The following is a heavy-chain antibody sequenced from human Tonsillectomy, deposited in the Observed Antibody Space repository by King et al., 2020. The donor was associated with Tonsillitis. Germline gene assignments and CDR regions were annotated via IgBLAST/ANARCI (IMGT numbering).Heavy chain of an antibody. Sequence: VQLVQSGGGVVQPGGSLRLSCGVSGFTLSDVDIQWVRQPPGKGLDWVAFRGSHESDKFYADSVKGRFTISTDNSKNILFLQMNSLRTEDTGLYYCAKVSWRDPDLYSWGQGTLFTVSS. CDR2: RGSHESDK. V-gene: IGHV3-30*02. CDR3: AKVSWRDPDLYS. CDR1: GFTLSDVD. D-gene: IGHD1-1*01. J-gene: IGHJ4*02.